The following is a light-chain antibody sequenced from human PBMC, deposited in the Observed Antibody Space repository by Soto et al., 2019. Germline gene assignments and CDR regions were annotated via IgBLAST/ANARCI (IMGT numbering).Light chain of an antibody. Sequence: QSALTQPPSASGSPGQSVTISCTGTSSDVGAYKYVSWYQQYPGKAPKLMIYEVTKRPSGVPDRVSGSKSGNTASLTVSGLQGEDEADYYCTSYVGNDIWVFGGGTKVTVL. CDR3: TSYVGNDIWV. CDR2: EVT. CDR1: SSDVGAYKY. V-gene: IGLV2-8*01. J-gene: IGLJ3*02.